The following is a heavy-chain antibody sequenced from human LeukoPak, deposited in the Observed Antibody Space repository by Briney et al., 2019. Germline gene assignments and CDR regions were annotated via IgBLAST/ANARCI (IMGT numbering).Heavy chain of an antibody. CDR3: AKLDYYDTH. D-gene: IGHD3-22*01. J-gene: IGHJ4*02. Sequence: AGGSLRLSCAASGFTFSSYAMSWVRQAPGKGLEWVSSITGSSASTYYADSVKGRITISRDNSKNTLYLQMNSLRAEDTAVYFCAKLDYYDTHWGQGTLVTVSS. CDR2: ITGSSAST. CDR1: GFTFSSYA. V-gene: IGHV3-23*01.